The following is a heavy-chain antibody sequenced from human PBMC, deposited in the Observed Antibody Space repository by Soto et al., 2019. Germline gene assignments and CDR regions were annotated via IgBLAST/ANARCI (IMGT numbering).Heavy chain of an antibody. CDR3: ARVGSDYIWGSYRYTGIFDY. D-gene: IGHD3-16*02. CDR1: GFTFSSYW. V-gene: IGHV3-7*01. J-gene: IGHJ4*02. CDR2: IKQDGSEK. Sequence: EVQLVESGGGLVQPGGSLRLSCAASGFTFSSYWMSWVRQAPGKGLEWVANIKQDGSEKYYVDSVKGRFTISRDNAKNSLYPQMNSLRAEDTAVYYCARVGSDYIWGSYRYTGIFDYWGQGTLVTVSS.